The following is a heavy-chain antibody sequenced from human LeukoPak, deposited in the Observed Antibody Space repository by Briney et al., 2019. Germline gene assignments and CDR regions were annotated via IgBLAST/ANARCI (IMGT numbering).Heavy chain of an antibody. Sequence: GGSLRLSCAASGFTFSSYGMHWVRQAPGKGLEWVALISYDGSNKYYADSVKGRFTISRDNSKNTLYLQMNSLRAKDTAVYYCAKDVSSSWYYYYGVDVWGKGTTVTVSS. V-gene: IGHV3-30*18. CDR3: AKDVSSSWYYYYGVDV. D-gene: IGHD6-13*01. CDR1: GFTFSSYG. J-gene: IGHJ6*04. CDR2: ISYDGSNK.